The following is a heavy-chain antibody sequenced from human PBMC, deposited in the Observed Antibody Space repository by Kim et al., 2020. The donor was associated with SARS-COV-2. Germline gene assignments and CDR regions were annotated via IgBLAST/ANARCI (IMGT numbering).Heavy chain of an antibody. D-gene: IGHD6-19*01. V-gene: IGHV3-48*02. CDR3: ARELQLLGIFVGMDV. J-gene: IGHJ6*02. CDR2: ITSSSSTK. Sequence: GGSLRLSCAASGFTFSSYSMNWVRQAPGKGLEWVSYITSSSSTKYYADSVKGRFTISRDNSKKSLYLQMNSLRDEDTAVYYCARELQLLGIFVGMDVWGQGATVTVSS. CDR1: GFTFSSYS.